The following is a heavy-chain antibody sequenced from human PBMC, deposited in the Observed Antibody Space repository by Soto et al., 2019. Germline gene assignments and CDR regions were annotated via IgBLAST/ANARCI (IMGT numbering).Heavy chain of an antibody. CDR3: AREEAAGLEDY. Sequence: QVQLVQSGAEVKKPGASVNVSCKASGYTFTSYAMHWVRQAPGQRLEWMGWINAGNGNTKYSQKFQGRVTTTRDTSASTAYMELSSLRSEDTAVYYCAREEAAGLEDYWGQGTLVTVSS. V-gene: IGHV1-3*01. D-gene: IGHD6-13*01. CDR1: GYTFTSYA. CDR2: INAGNGNT. J-gene: IGHJ4*02.